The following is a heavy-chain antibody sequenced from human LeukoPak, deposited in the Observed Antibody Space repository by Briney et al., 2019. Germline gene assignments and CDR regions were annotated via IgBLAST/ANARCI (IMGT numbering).Heavy chain of an antibody. CDR1: GGSISSYY. CDR3: ARDSTKGYFQH. Sequence: SETLSLTCTVSGGSISSYYWSWIRQPPGKGLEWIGYIYYSGSTYYNPSLKSRVTISVDTSKNQFSLKLSSVTAADTAVYYCARDSTKGYFQHWGQGTLVTVSS. V-gene: IGHV4-59*12. J-gene: IGHJ1*01. CDR2: IYYSGST.